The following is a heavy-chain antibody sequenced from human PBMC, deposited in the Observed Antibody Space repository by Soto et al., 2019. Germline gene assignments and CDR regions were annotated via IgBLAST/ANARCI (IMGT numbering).Heavy chain of an antibody. V-gene: IGHV4-31*03. Sequence: SETLSLTCTVSGGSISSGGYYWSWIRQHPGKGLELIGYIYYSGSTYYNPSLKSRVTISVDTSKNQFSLKLSSVTAADTAVYYCARVGPWIHHFDYWGQGTLVTVSS. D-gene: IGHD5-18*01. CDR2: IYYSGST. CDR1: GGSISSGGYY. CDR3: ARVGPWIHHFDY. J-gene: IGHJ4*02.